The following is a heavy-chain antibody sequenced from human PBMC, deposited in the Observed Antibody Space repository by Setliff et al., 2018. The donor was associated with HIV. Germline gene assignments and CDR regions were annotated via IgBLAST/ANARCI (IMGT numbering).Heavy chain of an antibody. D-gene: IGHD1-26*01. CDR2: MSPYNGNT. J-gene: IGHJ6*03. Sequence: ASVKVSCKASAYTFSKYGISWVRQAPGQGLEWMGWMSPYNGNTNYAQKFQGRVTMTRDTSTSTVYMELSSLRSEDTAVYYCARGGQYSGSYLPRDYYMDVWGKGTTVTVSS. V-gene: IGHV1-18*01. CDR3: ARGGQYSGSYLPRDYYMDV. CDR1: AYTFSKYG.